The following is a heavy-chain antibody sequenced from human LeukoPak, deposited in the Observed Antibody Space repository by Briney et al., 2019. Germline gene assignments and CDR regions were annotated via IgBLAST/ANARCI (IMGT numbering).Heavy chain of an antibody. CDR2: ISRSSSYI. Sequence: PGGSLRLSCAASGFTFSGYTMSWVRQAPGKWLEWVSSISRSSSYIYYADSVKGRFTVSRDNARNSHFLQMNSLRAEDTAVYYCARVQTGSYTLVGHMDVWGKGTTVTVSS. CDR3: ARVQTGSYTLVGHMDV. J-gene: IGHJ6*03. V-gene: IGHV3-21*01. D-gene: IGHD3-9*01. CDR1: GFTFSGYT.